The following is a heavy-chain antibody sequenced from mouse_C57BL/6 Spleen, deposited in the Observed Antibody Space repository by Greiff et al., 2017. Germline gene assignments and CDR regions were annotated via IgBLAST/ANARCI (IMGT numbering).Heavy chain of an antibody. D-gene: IGHD2-3*01. CDR2: ISNGGGST. V-gene: IGHV5-12*01. J-gene: IGHJ3*01. CDR3: AGPPSVDDGYYGWFAY. Sequence: EVHLVESGGGLVQPGGSLKLSCAASGFTFSDYYMYWVRQTPEQRLEWVAYISNGGGSTYYPDTVKGRFTLSRDNATNTLYLPLRRLKSEDTAMXYCAGPPSVDDGYYGWFAYWGQGTLVTVSA. CDR1: GFTFSDYY.